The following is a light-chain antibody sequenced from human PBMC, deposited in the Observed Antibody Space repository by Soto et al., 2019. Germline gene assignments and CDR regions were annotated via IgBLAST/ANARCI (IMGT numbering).Light chain of an antibody. J-gene: IGKJ1*01. V-gene: IGKV3-15*01. Sequence: EMVLTQSPATLSVSPGERVTLSCRASQSVSSYLAWYQQKPGQAPRLLIYGASTRATGIPARFSGSESGTEFTLTISSLQSEDCAVYYCQQYNNWPWTVGLGTKVEIK. CDR3: QQYNNWPWT. CDR1: QSVSSY. CDR2: GAS.